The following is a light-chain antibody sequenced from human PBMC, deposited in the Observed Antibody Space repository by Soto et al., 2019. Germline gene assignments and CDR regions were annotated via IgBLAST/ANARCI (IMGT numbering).Light chain of an antibody. CDR3: QQRSNWPLT. CDR2: DAS. V-gene: IGKV3-11*01. Sequence: EIVMTQSPATLCVSLGERATLSCRASQSVSSYLAWYQQKPGQAPRLLIYDASNRATGIPARFSGSGSGTDFTLTICSLEPEDFAVYYCQQRSNWPLTFGGGTKVDNK. J-gene: IGKJ4*01. CDR1: QSVSSY.